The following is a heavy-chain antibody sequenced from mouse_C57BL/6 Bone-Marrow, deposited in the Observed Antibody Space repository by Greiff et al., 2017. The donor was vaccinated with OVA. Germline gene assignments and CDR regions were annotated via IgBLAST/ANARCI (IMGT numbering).Heavy chain of an antibody. CDR2: IYPGSGNT. CDR1: GYTFTDYY. D-gene: IGHD3-2*02. V-gene: IGHV1-76*01. Sequence: QVHVKQSGAELVRPGASVKLSCKASGYTFTDYYINWVKQRPGQGLEWIARIYPGSGNTYYNEKFKGKATLTAEKSSSTAYMQLSSLTSEDSAVYFCAREGSGWRFAYWGQGTLVTVSA. J-gene: IGHJ3*01. CDR3: AREGSGWRFAY.